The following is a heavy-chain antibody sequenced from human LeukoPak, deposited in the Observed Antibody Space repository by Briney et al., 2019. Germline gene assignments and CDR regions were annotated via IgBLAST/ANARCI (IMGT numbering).Heavy chain of an antibody. J-gene: IGHJ4*02. CDR2: VNSDGSST. CDR1: GFTFSTFW. V-gene: IGHV3-74*01. D-gene: IGHD3-10*01. CDR3: AKSRVRGVSYFDY. Sequence: GGSLRLSCAASGFTFSTFWMHWVRQAPGKGLVWVSGVNSDGSSTSYADSVKGRFSISRDNAKNTLFLQMNSLRAEDTAVYYCAKSRVRGVSYFDYWGQGTLVTVSS.